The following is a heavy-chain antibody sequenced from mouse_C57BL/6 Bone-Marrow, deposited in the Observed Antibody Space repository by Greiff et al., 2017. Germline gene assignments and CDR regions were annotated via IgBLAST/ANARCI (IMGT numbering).Heavy chain of an antibody. Sequence: QVQLQQPGAELVKPGASVKLSCKASGYTFTSYWMHWVKQRPGRGLEWLGRIDPNSGGTKYNEKFKSKATLTVDKPSSTAYMHISSLTSEDSAVYYCAREHTSTVVAEGFAYWGQGTLVTVSA. J-gene: IGHJ3*01. CDR1: GYTFTSYW. V-gene: IGHV1-72*01. CDR2: IDPNSGGT. D-gene: IGHD1-1*01. CDR3: AREHTSTVVAEGFAY.